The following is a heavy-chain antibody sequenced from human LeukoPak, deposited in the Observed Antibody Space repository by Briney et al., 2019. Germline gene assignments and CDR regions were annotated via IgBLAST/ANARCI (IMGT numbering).Heavy chain of an antibody. CDR2: MNPNSGNT. V-gene: IGHV1-8*01. D-gene: IGHD6-13*01. J-gene: IGHJ4*02. CDR1: GYTFTSYD. CDR3: ARDKQQLDYFDY. Sequence: GASVKVSCKASGYTFTSYDINWVRQATGQGLEWMGWMNPNSGNTGYAQKFQGRVTMTRNTSISTAYMELSSLRSEDTAVYYCARDKQQLDYFDYWGQGTLVTVSS.